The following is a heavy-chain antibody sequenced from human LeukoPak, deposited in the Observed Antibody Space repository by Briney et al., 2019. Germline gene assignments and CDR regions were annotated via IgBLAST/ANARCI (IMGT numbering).Heavy chain of an antibody. D-gene: IGHD3-10*01. CDR1: GYTFNENY. CDR2: LNPINGDT. CDR3: ARHDGYGSGRWDWFDP. J-gene: IGHJ5*02. Sequence: ASVKVSCKASGYTFNENYIHWVRQAPGQGLEWMGSLNPINGDTRYAHPFNGRVTMTMDTSISTVYMELKTLTSDDTAVYYCARHDGYGSGRWDWFDPWGQGTLVTVSS. V-gene: IGHV1-2*07.